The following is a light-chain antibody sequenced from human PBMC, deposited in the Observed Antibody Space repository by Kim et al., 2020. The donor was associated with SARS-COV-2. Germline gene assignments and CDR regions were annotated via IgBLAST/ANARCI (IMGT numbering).Light chain of an antibody. CDR3: AVWDDSLNAFV. J-gene: IGLJ1*01. Sequence: QSVLTQPPSVSGAPGQRVTISCSGANLNIETNYVYCYYHLPGLAPQRLVFRSNQRPSSVPDRFSASKSGGSASLPISGRRYEDEADYYCAVWDDSLNAFVFGPGTKVTVL. V-gene: IGLV1-47*01. CDR2: RSN. CDR1: NLNIETNY.